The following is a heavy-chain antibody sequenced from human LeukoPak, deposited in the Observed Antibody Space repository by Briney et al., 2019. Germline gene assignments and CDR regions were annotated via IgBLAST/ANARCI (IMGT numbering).Heavy chain of an antibody. CDR3: ARATHDFWSGYYGVGAFDI. J-gene: IGHJ3*02. V-gene: IGHV3-23*01. CDR2: ITGSGGST. CDR1: GFTFSSYA. Sequence: GGSLRLSCAASGFTFSSYAMSWVRQAPGKGLEWVSAITGSGGSTYYADSVKGRFTISRDNSKNTLYVQMNSLRAEDTAVYYCARATHDFWSGYYGVGAFDIWGQGTMVTVSS. D-gene: IGHD3-3*01.